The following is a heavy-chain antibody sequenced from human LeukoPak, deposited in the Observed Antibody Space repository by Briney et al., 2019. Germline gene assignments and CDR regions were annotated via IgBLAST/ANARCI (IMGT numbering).Heavy chain of an antibody. D-gene: IGHD3-16*01. CDR3: AKDSSQGGDYFDS. V-gene: IGHV3-23*01. J-gene: IGHJ4*02. CDR1: EFTFSKYA. Sequence: PGGSLRLSCAASEFTFSKYAMNWVRQAPGKGLEWFSGINGSGVITFYADSVKGRFTISRDNSKNTLYLQMNSLRAEDTAIYYCAKDSSQGGDYFDSWGQGTLVTVSS. CDR2: INGSGVIT.